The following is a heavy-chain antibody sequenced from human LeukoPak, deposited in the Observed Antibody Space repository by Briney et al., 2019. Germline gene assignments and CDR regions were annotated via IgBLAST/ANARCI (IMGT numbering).Heavy chain of an antibody. CDR2: INPSGGST. D-gene: IGHD5/OR15-5a*01. J-gene: IGHJ4*02. CDR3: ARGRENSVYYAPFDH. Sequence: ASVKVSCKASGYTFTSYYMHWVRQAPGQGLEWMGIINPSGGSTSYAQKFQGRVTIARDSSISTAYMELSSLRSEDTAVYYCARGRENSVYYAPFDHWGQGTLVTVSS. V-gene: IGHV1-46*01. CDR1: GYTFTSYY.